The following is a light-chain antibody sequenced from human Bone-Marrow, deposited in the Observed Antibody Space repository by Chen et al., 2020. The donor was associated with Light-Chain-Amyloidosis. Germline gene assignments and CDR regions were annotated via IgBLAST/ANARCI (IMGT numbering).Light chain of an antibody. V-gene: IGLV2-14*01. J-gene: IGLJ1*01. CDR1: SSDVGGDNH. Sequence: QSALTQPASVSGSPGQSITISCTGTSSDVGGDNHVSWYQQHPDKAPKLMIHEVTNRPSWVPDRCSGSKSDNTASLTISGLQTEDEADYFCSSCTITNTLVFGSGTRVTVL. CDR2: EVT. CDR3: SSCTITNTLV.